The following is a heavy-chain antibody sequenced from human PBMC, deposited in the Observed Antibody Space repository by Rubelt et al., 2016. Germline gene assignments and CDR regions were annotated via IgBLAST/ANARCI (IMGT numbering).Heavy chain of an antibody. D-gene: IGHD6-19*01. Sequence: QVQLQESGPGLVKPSETLSLTCTVSGGSISSYYWSWIRQPPGKGLEWIGYIYYTGSTTYNPSLKSRVAISVDTSKNQFSLKLNSVTAADTAVYYCARHTSSSSGWYRDFFDYWGQGTLVTVSS. J-gene: IGHJ4*02. CDR3: ARHTSSSSGWYRDFFDY. V-gene: IGHV4-59*08. CDR2: IYYTGST. CDR1: GGSISSYY.